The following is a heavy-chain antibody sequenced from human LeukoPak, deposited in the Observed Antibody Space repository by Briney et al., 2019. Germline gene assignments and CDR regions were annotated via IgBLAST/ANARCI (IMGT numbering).Heavy chain of an antibody. J-gene: IGHJ4*02. CDR2: ISSSSNYI. D-gene: IGHD3-10*01. V-gene: IGHV3-21*01. CDR3: ARVPHAMVRGVIITEFYFDY. Sequence: GGSLRLSCAASGLTFSSYSMNWVRQAPGKRPEWVSSISSSSNYIYYADSVKGRFTISRDNAKNSLYLQMNSLRAEDTAVYYCARVPHAMVRGVIITEFYFDYWGQGTLVTVSS. CDR1: GLTFSSYS.